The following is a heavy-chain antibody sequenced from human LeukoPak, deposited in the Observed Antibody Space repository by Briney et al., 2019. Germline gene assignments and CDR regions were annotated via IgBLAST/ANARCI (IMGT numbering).Heavy chain of an antibody. Sequence: SETLSLTCTVSGGSISSSSYYWGWIRQPPGKGLEWIGSVYYSGSTYYNPSLKSRVTISVDTSKNQFSLKLSSVTAADTAVYYCARSRYSSGSVDYWGQGTLVTVSS. CDR3: ARSRYSSGSVDY. V-gene: IGHV4-39*01. CDR1: GGSISSSSYY. J-gene: IGHJ4*02. D-gene: IGHD6-19*01. CDR2: VYYSGST.